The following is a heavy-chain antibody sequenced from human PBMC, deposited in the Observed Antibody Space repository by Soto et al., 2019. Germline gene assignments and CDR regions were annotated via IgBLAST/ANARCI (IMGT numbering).Heavy chain of an antibody. J-gene: IGHJ5*02. V-gene: IGHV4-34*01. CDR1: GGSFSDYK. D-gene: IGHD4-17*01. CDR3: AGGPDYGDYDA. Sequence: CVVSGGSFSDYKWTWIRQSPEKGLEWIGEIRHNGDTNSKPSLRSRLTMSLDTSKNQFSLHLSSVTSADTAVYFCAGGPDYGDYDAWGQGTLVTVSS. CDR2: IRHNGDT.